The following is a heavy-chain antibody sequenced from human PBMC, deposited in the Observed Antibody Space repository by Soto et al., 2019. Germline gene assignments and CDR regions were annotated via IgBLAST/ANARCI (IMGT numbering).Heavy chain of an antibody. D-gene: IGHD1-26*01. CDR3: ARGEQYSGRIFDY. CDR2: TYYRSKWYY. V-gene: IGHV6-1*01. Sequence: PSQTLSLTCAITGDSVSSNSAGWSWVRQSPSRGLEWPGRTYYRSKWYYEYAVSVRGRITINPGTSKNQYSLQLNSVTPEDTAVYFCARGEQYSGRIFDYWGQGTLVTVSS. CDR1: GDSVSSNSAG. J-gene: IGHJ4*01.